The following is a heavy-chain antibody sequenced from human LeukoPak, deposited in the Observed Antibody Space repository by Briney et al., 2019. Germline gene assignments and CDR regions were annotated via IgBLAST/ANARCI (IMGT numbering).Heavy chain of an antibody. D-gene: IGHD3-10*01. Sequence: GASVEVSCKASGYTFTSYGISWVRQAPGQGLEWMGWISAYNGNTNYAQKLQGRVTMTTDTSTSTAYMELRSLRSGDTAVYYCARESEYYGSGWGMQVTCMDVWGKGTTVTVSS. J-gene: IGHJ6*03. CDR3: ARESEYYGSGWGMQVTCMDV. CDR2: ISAYNGNT. CDR1: GYTFTSYG. V-gene: IGHV1-18*01.